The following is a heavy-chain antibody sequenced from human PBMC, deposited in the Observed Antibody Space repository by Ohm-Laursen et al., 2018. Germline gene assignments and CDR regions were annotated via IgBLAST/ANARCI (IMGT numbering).Heavy chain of an antibody. CDR2: VGTAGDT. J-gene: IGHJ6*02. D-gene: IGHD3-10*01. CDR1: GFAFKTFD. V-gene: IGHV3-13*01. Sequence: GSLRLSCTASGFAFKTFDFHWVRQAAGKGLEWVSSVGTAGDTYYVASVQGRFTLSRDNARNSLFLQMNDVRAGDTAVYFCARSRLPMYAGSFSYYFQYDMDVWGRGTTVTVSS. CDR3: ARSRLPMYAGSFSYYFQYDMDV.